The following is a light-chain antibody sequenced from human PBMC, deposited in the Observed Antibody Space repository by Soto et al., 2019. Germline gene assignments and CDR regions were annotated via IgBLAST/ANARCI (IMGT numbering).Light chain of an antibody. V-gene: IGKV3-20*01. CDR3: QQYGSSPLT. CDR1: QRISNSY. J-gene: IGKJ4*01. Sequence: EIVLSQSPGPLSLSPGERATLSCRASQRISNSYLAWYQQKPGQAPRLLIYGASSRATGIPDRFSGSGSGTDFTLTISRLEPEDFAVYYCQQYGSSPLTFGGGTKVDIK. CDR2: GAS.